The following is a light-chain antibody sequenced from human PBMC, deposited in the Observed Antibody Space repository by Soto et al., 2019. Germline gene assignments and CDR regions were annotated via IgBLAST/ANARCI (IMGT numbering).Light chain of an antibody. Sequence: AIQMTQSSSSLSASVGDRVTVTCRASQNIKNDLTWYQQRPGKAPKLLIFAASSLQSGVPSRFSGSGFGTDFTLTISSLQHEDFATYFCQRDYDYPLTFGGGTKVEIK. V-gene: IGKV1-6*01. CDR3: QRDYDYPLT. J-gene: IGKJ4*01. CDR2: AAS. CDR1: QNIKND.